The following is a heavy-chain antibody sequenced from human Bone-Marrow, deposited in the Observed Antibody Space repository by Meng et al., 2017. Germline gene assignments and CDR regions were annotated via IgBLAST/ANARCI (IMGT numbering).Heavy chain of an antibody. J-gene: IGHJ6*02. V-gene: IGHV3-20*04. CDR3: AREGYSYVNGMDV. D-gene: IGHD5-18*01. CDR2: IHWNGGST. CDR1: GFTFDDYG. Sequence: GESLKISCAASGFTFDDYGMSWVRQAPGKGLEWVSGIHWNGGSTGFADSVKGRFTISRGNAKTSLYLQMNSLRAEDTALYYCAREGYSYVNGMDVWGQGTTVTVSS.